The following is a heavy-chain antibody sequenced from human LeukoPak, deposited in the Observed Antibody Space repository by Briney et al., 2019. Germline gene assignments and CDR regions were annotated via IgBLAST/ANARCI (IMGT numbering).Heavy chain of an antibody. CDR2: IRHDGSIK. CDR1: GFIVSTYG. V-gene: IGHV3-30*02. D-gene: IGHD3-16*01. J-gene: IGHJ4*02. CDR3: AKDSLADIDY. Sequence: GRSLRLSRAAAGFIVSTYGTYSVRQAPGKGLGWVAFIRHDGSIKNYADSVKGRSTISRDNWKNTLYLQMNSLRAEDTAVYYCAKDSLADIDYWGQGTLVTVSS.